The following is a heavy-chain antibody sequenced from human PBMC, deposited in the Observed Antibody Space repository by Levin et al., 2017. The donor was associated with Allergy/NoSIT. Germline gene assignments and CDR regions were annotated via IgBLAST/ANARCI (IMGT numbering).Heavy chain of an antibody. CDR1: GGSISSSSYY. CDR3: ARQFYGSGSYYSAGAQFDY. D-gene: IGHD3-10*01. CDR2: IYYSGST. J-gene: IGHJ4*02. V-gene: IGHV4-39*01. Sequence: SQTLSLTCTVSGGSISSSSYYWGWIRQPPGKGLEWIGSIYYSGSTYYNPSLKSRVTISVDTSKNQFSLKLSSVTAADTAVYYCARQFYGSGSYYSAGAQFDYWGQGTLVTVSS.